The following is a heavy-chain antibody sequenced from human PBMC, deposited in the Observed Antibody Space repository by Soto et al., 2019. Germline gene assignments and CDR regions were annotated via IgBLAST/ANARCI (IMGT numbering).Heavy chain of an antibody. CDR1: GFTFSSYG. J-gene: IGHJ4*02. Sequence: PGGSLRLSCTASGFTFSSYGLHWFRQAPGRGLEWLALISNDGNNEFYADSVKGRFTVSRDNFKNTLYLQMDSLRAEDSAVYHCAYYFNSWGQGTRVTVSS. CDR3: AYYFNS. V-gene: IGHV3-30*03. CDR2: ISNDGNNE.